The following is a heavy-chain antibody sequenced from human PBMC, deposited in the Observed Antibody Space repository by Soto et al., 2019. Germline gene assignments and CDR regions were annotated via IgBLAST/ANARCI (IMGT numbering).Heavy chain of an antibody. V-gene: IGHV3-48*01. CDR2: ISSSSSTI. D-gene: IGHD3-3*01. CDR3: ARTHVLRFLEWLYYFDY. CDR1: GFTFSSYS. Sequence: PGGSLRLSCAASGFTFSSYSMNWVRQAPGKGLEWVSYISSSSSTIYYAESVKGRFTISRDNAKNSLYLQMNSLRAEDKAVYYCARTHVLRFLEWLYYFDYWGQGTLVTVSS. J-gene: IGHJ4*02.